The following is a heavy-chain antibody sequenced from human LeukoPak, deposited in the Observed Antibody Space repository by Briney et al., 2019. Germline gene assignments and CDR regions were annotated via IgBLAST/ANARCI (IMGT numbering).Heavy chain of an antibody. CDR2: ISHDGNDK. J-gene: IGHJ4*02. CDR1: GFSFSSYG. D-gene: IGHD4-17*01. CDR3: AKSKTYGDFGYFDY. Sequence: GGSLRLSCAASGFSFSSYGMNWVRQAPGQGLEWVAFISHDGNDKDYADSVKGRFTISRDNSKNTLYVRMNSLRAEDTAMYYCAKSKTYGDFGYFDYWGQGILVTVPS. V-gene: IGHV3-30*18.